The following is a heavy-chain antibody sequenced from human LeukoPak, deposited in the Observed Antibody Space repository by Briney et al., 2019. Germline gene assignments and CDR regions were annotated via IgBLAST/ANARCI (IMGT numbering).Heavy chain of an antibody. J-gene: IGHJ4*01. CDR1: GGSISSYY. CDR3: ARHDIVTGYYHRHFDY. CDR2: IYTSRST. V-gene: IGHV4-4*07. Sequence: PSETLSLTCTVSGGSISSYYWSWIRQPAGKGLEWIGRIYTSRSTNYNPSLKSRVSISVDTSKNQFSLKVTSVTAADTAVYYCARHDIVTGYYHRHFDYWGPGTLVTVSS. D-gene: IGHD3-9*01.